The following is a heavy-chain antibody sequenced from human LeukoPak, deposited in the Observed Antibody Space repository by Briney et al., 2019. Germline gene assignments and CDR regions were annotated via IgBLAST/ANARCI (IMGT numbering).Heavy chain of an antibody. V-gene: IGHV4-34*01. D-gene: IGHD6-13*01. CDR2: INHSGST. CDR3: ARGGGSSWYVGY. Sequence: SETLSLTCAVYGGSFSDYYWSWIRQPPGKGLEWIGEINHSGSTDCSPSLKSRVTISVDTSKNQFSLKLSSVTAADTAVYYCARGGGSSWYVGYWGQGTLVTVSS. J-gene: IGHJ4*02. CDR1: GGSFSDYY.